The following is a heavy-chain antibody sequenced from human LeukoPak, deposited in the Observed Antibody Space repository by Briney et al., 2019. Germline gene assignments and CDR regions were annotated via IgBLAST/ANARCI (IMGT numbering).Heavy chain of an antibody. V-gene: IGHV4-31*03. CDR1: GGSINTGGYY. J-gene: IGHJ6*03. CDR3: ARGGSGSYGVYYYMDV. D-gene: IGHD3-10*01. Sequence: TLSLTCTVSGGSINTGGYYWSWIRQHPGKGLEWIGYIYYSGSTYYSPSLESRLTISVDTSQNHFSLKLSSVTAADTAIYYCARGGSGSYGVYYYMDVWGKGTAVTVSS. CDR2: IYYSGST.